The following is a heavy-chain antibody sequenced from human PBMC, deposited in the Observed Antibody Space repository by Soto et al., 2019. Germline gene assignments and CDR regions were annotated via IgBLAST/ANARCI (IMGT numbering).Heavy chain of an antibody. CDR2: IIPIFGTA. Sequence: ASVKVSCKASGGTFSSYAISWVRQAPGQGLEWMGGIIPIFGTANYAQKFQGRVTITADESTSTAYMELSSLRPEDTAVYYCARDPAYYYFWSGYDYYGIYVWGRRSTVPGS. J-gene: IGHJ6*02. V-gene: IGHV1-69*13. D-gene: IGHD3-3*01. CDR1: GGTFSSYA. CDR3: ARDPAYYYFWSGYDYYGIYV.